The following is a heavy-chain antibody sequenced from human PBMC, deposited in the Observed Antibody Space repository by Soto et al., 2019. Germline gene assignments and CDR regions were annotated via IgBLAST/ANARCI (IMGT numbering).Heavy chain of an antibody. CDR2: IYYTGTT. D-gene: IGHD6-13*01. J-gene: IGHJ4*02. V-gene: IGHV4-59*01. CDR1: GDSINNSY. CDR3: AKYRRTEAEGFTLDY. Sequence: SETLSLTCAVSGDSINNSYWSWIRQPPGKRLEWIGNIYYTGTTTYNHSLESRVTMSVDTSKNQFSLKLNSVDAADTAVYYCAKYRRTEAEGFTLDYWGRGTLVTVSS.